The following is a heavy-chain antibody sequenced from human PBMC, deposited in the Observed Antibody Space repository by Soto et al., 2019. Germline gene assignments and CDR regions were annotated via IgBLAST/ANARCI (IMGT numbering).Heavy chain of an antibody. CDR3: AMSIVVVTAADY. Sequence: QVQLVQSGAEVKKPGASVKVSCTGYTFTTYAMHWVRQAPGHRLEWMGWINAGNGNTKYSQKFQGRVTITRDTSASTAYMELSSLRSEDTAVYYCAMSIVVVTAADYWGQGTLVTVSS. J-gene: IGHJ4*02. CDR2: INAGNGNT. D-gene: IGHD2-21*02. CDR1: GYTFTTYA. V-gene: IGHV1-3*01.